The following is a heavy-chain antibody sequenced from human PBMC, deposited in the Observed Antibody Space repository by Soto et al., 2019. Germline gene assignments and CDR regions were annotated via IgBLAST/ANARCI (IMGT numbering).Heavy chain of an antibody. Sequence: GGSLRLSCAASGFTFSSYAMSWVRQAPGKGLDWVSVITGSGSSTYYADSVKGRFTISRDNSRNILFLEMNSLRAEDTAVYYCARYIPGVRYYGMDVWGQGTTVTVSS. CDR1: GFTFSSYA. D-gene: IGHD2-2*01. J-gene: IGHJ6*02. CDR3: ARYIPGVRYYGMDV. CDR2: ITGSGSST. V-gene: IGHV3-23*01.